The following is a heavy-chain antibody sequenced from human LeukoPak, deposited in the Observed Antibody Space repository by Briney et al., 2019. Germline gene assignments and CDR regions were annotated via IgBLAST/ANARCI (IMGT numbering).Heavy chain of an antibody. J-gene: IGHJ6*03. CDR2: IYTSGST. D-gene: IGHD6-19*01. V-gene: IGHV4-61*02. CDR3: ARARIAVAGNDYYYYYMDV. CDR1: GGSISSGSYY. Sequence: SQTLSLTCTVSGGSISSGSYYWSWIRQPAGKGLELIGRIYTSGSTNYNPSLKSRVTISVDTSKNQFSLKLSSVTAADTAVYYCARARIAVAGNDYYYYYMDVWGKGTTVTVSS.